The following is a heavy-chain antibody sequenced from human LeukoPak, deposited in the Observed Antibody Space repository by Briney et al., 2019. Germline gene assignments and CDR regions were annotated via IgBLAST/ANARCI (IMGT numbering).Heavy chain of an antibody. CDR3: ARGGAIWFAGY. CDR2: IYYSGST. D-gene: IGHD3-10*01. CDR1: GGSISSNSYY. V-gene: IGHV4-30-4*01. J-gene: IGHJ4*02. Sequence: SETLSLTCTVSGGSISSNSYYWSWIRQPPGKGLEWIGYIYYSGSTYYNPSLKSRVTISVDTSKNQFSLKLSSVTAADTAVYYCARGGAIWFAGYWGQGTLVTVSS.